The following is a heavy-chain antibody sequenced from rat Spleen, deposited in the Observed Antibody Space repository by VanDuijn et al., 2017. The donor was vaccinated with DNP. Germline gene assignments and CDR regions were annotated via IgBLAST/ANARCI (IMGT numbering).Heavy chain of an antibody. V-gene: IGHV5S23*01. CDR3: IRDGDNWDWFAY. CDR1: GFTFSDYN. J-gene: IGHJ3*01. D-gene: IGHD5-1*01. Sequence: EVQLVESGGDLLQPGRSLKLSCAASGFTFSDYNMAWVRQAPTRGLEWVATISIRGGSTHYRDSVKGRFTVSRDNAENTLYLQMNSLRSEDTATYYCIRDGDNWDWFAYWGQGTLVTVSS. CDR2: ISIRGGST.